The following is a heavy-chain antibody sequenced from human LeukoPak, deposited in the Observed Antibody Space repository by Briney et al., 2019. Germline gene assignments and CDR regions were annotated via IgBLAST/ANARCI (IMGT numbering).Heavy chain of an antibody. V-gene: IGHV3-23*01. J-gene: IGHJ4*02. CDR3: AKGSAAGRPYYFDY. Sequence: PGGSLRLSCAASGFTFSSYAMSWVRQAPGKGLEWVSAISGGSGRTYYADSVKGRFTISKDSSKTILYLQMNSLRAEDAAVYFCAKGSAAGRPYYFDYWGQGTLVTVSS. CDR1: GFTFSSYA. CDR2: ISGGSGRT. D-gene: IGHD6-25*01.